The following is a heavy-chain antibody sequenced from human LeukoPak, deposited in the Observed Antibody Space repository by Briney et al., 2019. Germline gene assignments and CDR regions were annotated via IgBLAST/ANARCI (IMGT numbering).Heavy chain of an antibody. Sequence: GGSLRLSCAASGFTFDDYAMHWVRQAPGKGLEWVSGISWNSGSIGYVDSVKGRFTISRDNAKNSLYLQMNSLRAEDTALYYCAKDIDGSLRGSQFDYWGQGTLVTVSS. CDR3: AKDIDGSLRGSQFDY. D-gene: IGHD3-16*01. V-gene: IGHV3-9*01. CDR2: ISWNSGSI. CDR1: GFTFDDYA. J-gene: IGHJ4*02.